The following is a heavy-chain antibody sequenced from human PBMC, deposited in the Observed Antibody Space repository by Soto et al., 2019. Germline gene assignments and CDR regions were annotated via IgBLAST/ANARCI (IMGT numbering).Heavy chain of an antibody. V-gene: IGHV4-34*01. J-gene: IGHJ4*02. Sequence: SETLSLTCAVYGGSFSGYYWSWIRQPPGKGLEWIGEVNHSGSTNYNPSLKSRVTISVDTSKNQFSLKLSSVTAADTAVYYCARFSKKYYYDSSGYSNWGQGALVTVSS. CDR1: GGSFSGYY. CDR2: VNHSGST. D-gene: IGHD3-22*01. CDR3: ARFSKKYYYDSSGYSN.